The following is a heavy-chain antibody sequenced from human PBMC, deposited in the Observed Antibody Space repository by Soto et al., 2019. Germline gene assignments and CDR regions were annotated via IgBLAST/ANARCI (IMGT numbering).Heavy chain of an antibody. V-gene: IGHV4-34*01. J-gene: IGHJ5*02. CDR2: INHSGST. Sequence: SETLSLACAVYGGSFSGYYWSWIRQPPGKGLEWIGEINHSGSTNYNPSLKSRVTISVDTSKNQFSLKLSSVTAADTAVYYCARAPGYEIAAAGSCIDPWGKAIRVSVAS. CDR3: ARAPGYEIAAAGSCIDP. CDR1: GGSFSGYY. D-gene: IGHD6-13*01.